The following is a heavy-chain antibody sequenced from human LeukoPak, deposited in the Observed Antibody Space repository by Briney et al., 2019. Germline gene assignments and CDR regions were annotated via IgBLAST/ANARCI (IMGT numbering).Heavy chain of an antibody. CDR2: INQDGSEI. V-gene: IGHV3-7*01. D-gene: IGHD7-27*01. CDR1: GFTFSSYW. J-gene: IGHJ4*02. CDR3: VRGPGDASY. Sequence: PGGSLRLSCAASGFTFSSYWMNWVRQAPGKGLEWVANINQDGSEIYYVDSVKGRFTISRDNAKNPLYLQMNSLRAEDTALYYCVRGPGDASYWGQGTLVTVSS.